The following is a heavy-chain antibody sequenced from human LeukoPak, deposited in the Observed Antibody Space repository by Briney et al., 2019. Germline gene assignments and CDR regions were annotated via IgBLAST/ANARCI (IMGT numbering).Heavy chain of an antibody. CDR3: ARRAGAYSHPYDY. Sequence: AASVKVSCKASGYTFTGYYMHWVRQAPGQGLEWMGGIIPIFGTANYAQKFQGRVTITADESTSTAYMELSSLRSEDTAVYYCARRAGAYSHPYDYWGQGTLVTVSS. CDR2: IIPIFGTA. CDR1: GYTFTGYY. D-gene: IGHD4/OR15-4a*01. J-gene: IGHJ4*02. V-gene: IGHV1-69*13.